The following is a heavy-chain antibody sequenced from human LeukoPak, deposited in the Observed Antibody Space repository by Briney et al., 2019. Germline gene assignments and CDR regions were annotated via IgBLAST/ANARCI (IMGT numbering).Heavy chain of an antibody. J-gene: IGHJ6*03. Sequence: GVSLQISSQVSPYTSTTHWIGWARPMPVIGLEWMGIIYPGDSHTRYSPSFQGLVTISGDKSSSTAYLQWRSLKASDTAMYFCVRHGQVQLGGPYYYMDVWGNGTTVTVSS. D-gene: IGHD1-1*01. CDR1: PYTSTTHW. CDR3: VRHGQVQLGGPYYYMDV. V-gene: IGHV5-51*01. CDR2: IYPGDSHT.